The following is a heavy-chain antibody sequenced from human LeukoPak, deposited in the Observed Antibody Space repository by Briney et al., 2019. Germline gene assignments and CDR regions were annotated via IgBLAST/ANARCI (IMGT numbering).Heavy chain of an antibody. CDR1: GGTFSSYA. CDR3: ARGSPVVTPMRRRGASLLDAFDI. CDR2: IIPIFGTA. D-gene: IGHD4-23*01. V-gene: IGHV1-69*06. Sequence: ASVKVSCKASGGTFSSYAISWVRQAPGQGLEWMGGIIPIFGTANYAQKFQGRVTITADKSTSTAYMELSSLRSEDTAVYYCARGSPVVTPMRRRGASLLDAFDIWGQGTMVTVSS. J-gene: IGHJ3*02.